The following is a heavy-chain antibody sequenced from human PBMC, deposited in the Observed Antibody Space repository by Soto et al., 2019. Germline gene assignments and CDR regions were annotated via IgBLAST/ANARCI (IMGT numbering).Heavy chain of an antibody. CDR3: ASAHCGGDCYSGVDY. D-gene: IGHD2-21*02. Sequence: QVQLVQSGAEVKKPGASVKVSCKASGYTFTGYYMHWVRQAPGQGLEWMGWINPNSGGTNYAQKFQGWVTMTRDTSISTAYMELGRLRSDDTAVYYCASAHCGGDCYSGVDYWGQGTLVTVSS. J-gene: IGHJ4*02. V-gene: IGHV1-2*04. CDR2: INPNSGGT. CDR1: GYTFTGYY.